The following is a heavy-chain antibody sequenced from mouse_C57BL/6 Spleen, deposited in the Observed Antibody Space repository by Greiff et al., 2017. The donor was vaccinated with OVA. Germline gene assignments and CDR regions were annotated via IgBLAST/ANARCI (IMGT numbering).Heavy chain of an antibody. D-gene: IGHD1-1*01. CDR3: ARRGITKDYFDY. J-gene: IGHJ2*01. CDR2: IYPGDGDT. Sequence: VQLQQSGAELVKPGASVKISCKASGYAFSSYWMNWVKQRPGKGLEWIGQIYPGDGDTNYTGQFKGKTTLTADKSSSTAYMQLSSLTSEDSAVYFCARRGITKDYFDYWGQGTTLTVSS. V-gene: IGHV1-80*01. CDR1: GYAFSSYW.